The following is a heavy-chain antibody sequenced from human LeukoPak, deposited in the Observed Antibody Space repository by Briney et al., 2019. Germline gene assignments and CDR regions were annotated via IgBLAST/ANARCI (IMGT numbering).Heavy chain of an antibody. CDR2: VRNDGTEN. D-gene: IGHD6-13*01. Sequence: GGSLRLSCAASGFSFSTFAMHWVRLAPGKGLEWVATVRNDGTENYYADSVRARFTVSRDNSKNTLYLQMNSLRAEDTAVYYCAEGGRSSWFDYWGQGTLVTVSS. J-gene: IGHJ4*02. V-gene: IGHV3-30*02. CDR1: GFSFSTFA. CDR3: AEGGRSSWFDY.